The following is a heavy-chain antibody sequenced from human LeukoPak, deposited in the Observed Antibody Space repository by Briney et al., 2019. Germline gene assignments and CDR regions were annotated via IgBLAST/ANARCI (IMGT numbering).Heavy chain of an antibody. Sequence: GGSLRLSCAASGLTFNKTAMSWVRQSPGKGLEWVSAIGVSAGSTYYADSAKGRFTISRDNSKNTVYLEMNSLRAEDAAVYYCATSSDWPYYFHYWGQGTLVTVSS. CDR2: IGVSAGST. J-gene: IGHJ4*02. CDR1: GLTFNKTA. D-gene: IGHD2-21*01. CDR3: ATSSDWPYYFHY. V-gene: IGHV3-23*01.